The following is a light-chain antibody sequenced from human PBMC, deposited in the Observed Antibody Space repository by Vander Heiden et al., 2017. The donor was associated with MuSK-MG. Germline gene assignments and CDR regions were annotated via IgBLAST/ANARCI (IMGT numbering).Light chain of an antibody. CDR3: NSRDSSGNHVV. J-gene: IGLJ2*01. CDR2: GKN. Sequence: SSELPQDPAVSVALGQTVRIKCQGDSLRSYYASWYQQKPGQAPVLVIYGKNNRPSGIPDRFSGSSSGNTASLTITGAQAEDEADYYCNSRDSSGNHVVFGGGTKLTVL. CDR1: SLRSYY. V-gene: IGLV3-19*01.